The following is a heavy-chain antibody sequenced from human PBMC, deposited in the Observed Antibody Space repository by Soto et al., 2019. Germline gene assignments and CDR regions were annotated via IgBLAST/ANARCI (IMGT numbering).Heavy chain of an antibody. CDR3: ATEVYCYETSSALVF. J-gene: IGHJ6*02. CDR2: INSDGSST. CDR1: GLPFSSYG. D-gene: IGHD3-22*01. Sequence: EVQLVESGGGLVQPGGSLRLSCAASGLPFSSYGMHWVRQAPGKGLVWVSRINSDGSSTTYADSVKGRFTISRDNAENTVYLQMDRLGAEVTALYYFATEVYCYETSSALVFGGQGPTVTVSS. V-gene: IGHV3-74*01.